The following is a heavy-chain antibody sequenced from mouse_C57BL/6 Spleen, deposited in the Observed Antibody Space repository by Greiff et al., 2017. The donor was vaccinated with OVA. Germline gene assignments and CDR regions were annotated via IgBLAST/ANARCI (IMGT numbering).Heavy chain of an antibody. CDR1: GYTFTSYT. Sequence: QVHVKQSGAELARPGASVKMSCKASGYTFTSYTMHWVKQRPGQGLEWFGYIIPGGGYTKYTQKFKDRATLTADKTSSKDYMQLSSLPSEDSAVEYCAREKTAQAWFAYWGQGTLVTVSA. J-gene: IGHJ3*01. V-gene: IGHV1-4*01. CDR3: AREKTAQAWFAY. CDR2: IIPGGGYT. D-gene: IGHD3-2*02.